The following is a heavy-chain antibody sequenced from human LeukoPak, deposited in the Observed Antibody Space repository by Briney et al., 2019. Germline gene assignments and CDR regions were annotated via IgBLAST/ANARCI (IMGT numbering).Heavy chain of an antibody. CDR3: ARGPVLLWFGSPGDAFDI. D-gene: IGHD3-10*01. V-gene: IGHV4-34*01. CDR2: INHSGST. CDR1: GGSFSGYY. J-gene: IGHJ3*02. Sequence: SETLSLTCAVYGGSFSGYYWSWVRQPPGKGLEWIGEINHSGSTNYNPSLKSRVTISVDTPKNQFSLKLSSVTAADTAVYYCARGPVLLWFGSPGDAFDIRGQGTMVTVSS.